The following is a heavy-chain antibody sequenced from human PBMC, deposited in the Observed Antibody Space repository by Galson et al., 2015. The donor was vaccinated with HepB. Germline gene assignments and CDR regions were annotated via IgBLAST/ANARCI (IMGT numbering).Heavy chain of an antibody. CDR2: ISGGGSYT. V-gene: IGHV3-23*01. Sequence: SLRLSCAASGFTFSSYAMTWVRQAPGKGLEWVSSISGGGSYTDHADSVKGRFSISRDNSKDTLYLQMNSLRAEDTAIYYCAKEQCSTITCNSDRRGSSDYWGQGTLVTVSS. CDR1: GFTFSSYA. CDR3: AKEQCSTITCNSDRRGSSDY. J-gene: IGHJ4*02. D-gene: IGHD2/OR15-2a*01.